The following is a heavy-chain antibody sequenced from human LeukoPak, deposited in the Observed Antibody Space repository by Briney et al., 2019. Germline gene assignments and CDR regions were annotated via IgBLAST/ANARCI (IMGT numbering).Heavy chain of an antibody. Sequence: PGRSLRLSCAASGFTFSSYGMHWVRQAPGKGLEWVAVIRYDGSNKYYADSVKGRFTISRDNSKNTLYLQMNSLRAEDTAVYYCAKDSGSYSTYVDYWGQGTLVTVSS. D-gene: IGHD3-10*01. CDR2: IRYDGSNK. CDR3: AKDSGSYSTYVDY. CDR1: GFTFSSYG. V-gene: IGHV3-33*06. J-gene: IGHJ4*02.